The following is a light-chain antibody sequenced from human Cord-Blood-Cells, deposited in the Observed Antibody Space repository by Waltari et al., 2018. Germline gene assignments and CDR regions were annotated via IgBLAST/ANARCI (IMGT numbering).Light chain of an antibody. CDR2: SNN. J-gene: IGLJ1*01. CDR1: SSNIGGNT. CDR3: AAWDDSLNGYV. V-gene: IGLV1-44*01. Sequence: QSVLTQPPSASGTPGQRVTISCSGSSSNIGGNTVNWYQQLPGTAPKLLIYSNNQRPSGVPDLFSGSKSGTSASLASSGLQSEDEADYYCAAWDDSLNGYVFGTGTKVTVL.